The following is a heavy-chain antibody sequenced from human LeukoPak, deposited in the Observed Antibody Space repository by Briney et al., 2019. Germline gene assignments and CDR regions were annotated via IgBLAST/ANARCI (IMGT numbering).Heavy chain of an antibody. Sequence: ASVKVSCKASGYTFTSYDINWVRQATGQGLEWMGWMNPNSGNTGYTQKFQGRVTMTRNASISTAYMELSSLRSEDTAVYYCASQVYYDSSGYIYYYGMDVWGQGTTVTVSS. CDR3: ASQVYYDSSGYIYYYGMDV. J-gene: IGHJ6*02. V-gene: IGHV1-8*01. CDR1: GYTFTSYD. CDR2: MNPNSGNT. D-gene: IGHD3-22*01.